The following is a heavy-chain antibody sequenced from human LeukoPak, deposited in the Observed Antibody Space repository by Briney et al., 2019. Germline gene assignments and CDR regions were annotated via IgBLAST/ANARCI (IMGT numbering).Heavy chain of an antibody. J-gene: IGHJ5*02. CDR1: GYTFTSYT. Sequence: ASAKVSCKASGYTFTSYTIHWVRQAPGQSLEWMGWISVGRGDSKCSQEFQGRVTMTRDTSISTAYMELSRLRSDDTAVYYCARDSIMLWFDPWGQGTLVTVSS. D-gene: IGHD3-16*01. V-gene: IGHV1-3*01. CDR2: ISVGRGDS. CDR3: ARDSIMLWFDP.